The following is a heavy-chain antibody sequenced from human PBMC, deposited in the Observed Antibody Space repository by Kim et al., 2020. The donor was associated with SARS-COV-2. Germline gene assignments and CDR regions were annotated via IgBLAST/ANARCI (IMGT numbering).Heavy chain of an antibody. J-gene: IGHJ4*02. V-gene: IGHV3-7*01. D-gene: IGHD2-15*01. CDR3: VKGGSLV. Sequence: EGSEKVYVDYVKGRFTISRDNAKHSLFLQMNSRRAEDTAVYYCVKGGSLVWGQGTLVTVSS. CDR2: EGSEK.